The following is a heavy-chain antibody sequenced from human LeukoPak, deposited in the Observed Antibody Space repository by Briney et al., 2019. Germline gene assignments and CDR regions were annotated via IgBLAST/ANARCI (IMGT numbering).Heavy chain of an antibody. CDR1: GYTFTGYY. D-gene: IGHD3-10*01. V-gene: IGHV1-2*02. J-gene: IGHJ4*02. Sequence: ASVKVSCKASGYTFTGYYMHWVRQAPGQGLEWMGWINPNSGGTNYAQKFQGRVTMTRDTSISTAYMELSRLRSDDTAVYYCARVTMVRGVVFDYWGQGTPVTVSS. CDR2: INPNSGGT. CDR3: ARVTMVRGVVFDY.